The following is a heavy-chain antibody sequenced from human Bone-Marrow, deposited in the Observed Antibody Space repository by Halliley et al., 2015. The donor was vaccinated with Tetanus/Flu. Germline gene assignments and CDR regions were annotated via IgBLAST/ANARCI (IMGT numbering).Heavy chain of an antibody. Sequence: GVPTCYAHSLKVRFTISRDNSMNTLFLQINSLRAEDPAIYYCAKSSLTPPRYYFDYWGQGTLVTVPS. J-gene: IGHJ4*02. CDR3: AKSSLTPPRYYFDY. CDR2: GVPT. V-gene: IGHV3-23*01.